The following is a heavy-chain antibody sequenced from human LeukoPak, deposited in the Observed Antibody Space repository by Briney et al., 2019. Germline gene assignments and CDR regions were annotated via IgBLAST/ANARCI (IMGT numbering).Heavy chain of an antibody. CDR3: AKDLLTTPY. Sequence: GGSLRLSCAASGFTFNTYTMNWVRQAPGKGLEWVAFIRYDGSNKYYADSVKGRFTISRDNSKNTLYLQMNSLRAEDTAVYYCAKDLLTTPYWGQGTLVTVSS. J-gene: IGHJ4*02. V-gene: IGHV3-30*02. CDR2: IRYDGSNK. D-gene: IGHD3-9*01. CDR1: GFTFNTYT.